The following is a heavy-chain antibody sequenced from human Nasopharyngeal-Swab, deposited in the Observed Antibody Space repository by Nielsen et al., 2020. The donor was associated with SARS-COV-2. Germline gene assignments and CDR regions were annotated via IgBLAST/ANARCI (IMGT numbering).Heavy chain of an antibody. CDR3: ARDAPAHYGAFY. D-gene: IGHD4-17*01. CDR2: VSHDGRNE. Sequence: GGSLRLSCAASGFTFSSFGMHWVRRAPGKGLEWVAVVSHDGRNEYYADSVKGRFSISRDSSKNTLYLQMDSLRGEDTAVYYCARDAPAHYGAFYWGRGTLVTVSS. J-gene: IGHJ4*02. CDR1: GFTFSSFG. V-gene: IGHV3-30*03.